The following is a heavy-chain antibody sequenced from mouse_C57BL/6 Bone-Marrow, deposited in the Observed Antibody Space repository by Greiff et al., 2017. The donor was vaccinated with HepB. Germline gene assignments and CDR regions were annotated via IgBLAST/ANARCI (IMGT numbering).Heavy chain of an antibody. J-gene: IGHJ3*01. Sequence: VQLQQSGPGLVKPSQSLSLTCSVTGYSITSGYYWNWIRQFPGNKLEWMGYISYDGSNNYNPSLKNRISITRDTSKNQFFLKLNSVTTEDTATYYCARDDPYDYDCFADWGQGTLVTVSA. CDR1: GYSITSGYY. CDR3: ARDDPYDYDCFAD. D-gene: IGHD2-4*01. V-gene: IGHV3-6*01. CDR2: ISYDGSN.